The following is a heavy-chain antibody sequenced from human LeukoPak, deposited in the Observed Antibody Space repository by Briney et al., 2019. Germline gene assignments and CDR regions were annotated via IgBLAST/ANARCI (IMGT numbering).Heavy chain of an antibody. CDR1: GGSISSYY. D-gene: IGHD6-19*01. Sequence: PSETLSLTCTVSGGSISSYYWSWIRQPPGKGLEWIGYIYYSGSTNYNPSLKSRVTISVDTSKNQFSLKLSSVTAADTAVYYCAGTGEQWLVKGVDYWGQGTLVTVYS. V-gene: IGHV4-59*01. CDR2: IYYSGST. CDR3: AGTGEQWLVKGVDY. J-gene: IGHJ4*02.